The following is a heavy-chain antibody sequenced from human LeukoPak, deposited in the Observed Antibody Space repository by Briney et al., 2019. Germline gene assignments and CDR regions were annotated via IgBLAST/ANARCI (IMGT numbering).Heavy chain of an antibody. J-gene: IGHJ6*03. D-gene: IGHD4-17*01. V-gene: IGHV4-39*01. Sequence: SETLSLTCTVSGGSISSSSYYWGWIRQPPGKGLEWIGSIYYSGSTYYNPSLKSRVTISVDTSKNQFSLKLSSVTAADTAVYYCARRSSRTVTRDYYMDVWGKGTTVTVSS. CDR1: GGSISSSSYY. CDR2: IYYSGST. CDR3: ARRSSRTVTRDYYMDV.